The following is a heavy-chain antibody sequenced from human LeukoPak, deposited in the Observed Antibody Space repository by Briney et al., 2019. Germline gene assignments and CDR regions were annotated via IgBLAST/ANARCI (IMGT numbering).Heavy chain of an antibody. Sequence: SETLSLTCAVYGGSFSGYYRSWLRQPPGKGLEWIGEITHSGSTNYNPSLKSRVTISVDTSKNQFSLRLSSVTAADTAVYYCVRGGPHYLARLDPFDFWGQGTLVTVSS. CDR1: GGSFSGYY. CDR3: VRGGPHYLARLDPFDF. CDR2: ITHSGST. J-gene: IGHJ4*02. D-gene: IGHD3-10*01. V-gene: IGHV4-34*01.